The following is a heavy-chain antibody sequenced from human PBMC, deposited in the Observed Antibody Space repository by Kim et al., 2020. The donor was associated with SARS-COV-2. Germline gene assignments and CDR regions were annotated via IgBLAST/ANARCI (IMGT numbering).Heavy chain of an antibody. V-gene: IGHV4-31*03. J-gene: IGHJ4*02. Sequence: TLSLTCTVSGGSISSGGYYWSWIRQHPGKGLEWIGYIYYSGSTYYNPSLKSRVTISVDTSKNQFSLKLSSVTAADTAVYYCARAETIFGVVIGCFDYWGQGTLVTVSS. D-gene: IGHD3-3*01. CDR2: IYYSGST. CDR3: ARAETIFGVVIGCFDY. CDR1: GGSISSGGYY.